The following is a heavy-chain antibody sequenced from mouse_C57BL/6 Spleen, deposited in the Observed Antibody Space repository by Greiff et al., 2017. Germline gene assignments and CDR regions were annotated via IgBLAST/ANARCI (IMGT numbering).Heavy chain of an antibody. D-gene: IGHD2-3*01. J-gene: IGHJ1*03. CDR1: GYTFTSYD. Sequence: VQVVESGPELVKPGASVKLSCKASGYTFTSYDINWVKQRPGQGLEWIGWIYPRDGSTKYNEKFKGKATLTVDTSSSTAYMELHILTSEDSSVYFYARSSPYDGYYVSYLYFDVWGTGTTVTVSS. V-gene: IGHV1-85*01. CDR2: IYPRDGST. CDR3: ARSSPYDGYYVSYLYFDV.